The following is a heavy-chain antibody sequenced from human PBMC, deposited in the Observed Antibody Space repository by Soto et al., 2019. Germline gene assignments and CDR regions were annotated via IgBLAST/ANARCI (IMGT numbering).Heavy chain of an antibody. Sequence: QVQLVESGGGVVQPGRSLRLSCVASGFTFSSYAIHWVRQAPGKGLEWVGVISYDRSNKYYGDSVKGRFTLSRDNSKHTVYLQMRGLRAEYTAVYYCTRGRVPVGAMVQYGVERNWGQGNLVTVSS. J-gene: IGHJ4*02. CDR3: TRGRVPVGAMVQYGVERN. CDR2: ISYDRSNK. CDR1: GFTFSSYA. V-gene: IGHV3-30-3*01. D-gene: IGHD1-26*01.